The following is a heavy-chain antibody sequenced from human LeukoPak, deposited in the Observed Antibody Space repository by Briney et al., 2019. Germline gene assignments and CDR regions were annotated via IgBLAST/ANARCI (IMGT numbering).Heavy chain of an antibody. CDR3: ARALEGVGYFDP. Sequence: SETVSLTCTVSGYSISSGFFWGWVRQPPEKGLEWIATIYHSGTSYYNPSLKSRVTISVDTSKNQISLKLTSVTAADTAMYYCARALEGVGYFDPWGQGTQVTVSS. J-gene: IGHJ5*02. D-gene: IGHD5-12*01. CDR1: GYSISSGFF. V-gene: IGHV4-38-2*02. CDR2: IYHSGTS.